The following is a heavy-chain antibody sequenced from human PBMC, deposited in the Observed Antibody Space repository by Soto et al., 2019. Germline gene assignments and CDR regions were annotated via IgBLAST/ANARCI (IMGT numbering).Heavy chain of an antibody. CDR3: AKPCCMRPSWYTVGAFDI. CDR2: ISWNSRSV. Sequence: EVQLVESGGGLVQPGRSLRLSCAASGFTFDAYGMHWVRQAPGKGLEWVSGISWNSRSVAYADSVKGRFTISRDSAKSSLYLQMYSLRPEDTAVYYCAKPCCMRPSWYTVGAFDIWGQGTMVPVSS. D-gene: IGHD2-2*02. J-gene: IGHJ3*02. V-gene: IGHV3-9*01. CDR1: GFTFDAYG.